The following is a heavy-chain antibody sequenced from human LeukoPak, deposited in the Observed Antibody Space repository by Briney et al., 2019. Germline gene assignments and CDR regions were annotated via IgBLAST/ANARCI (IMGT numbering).Heavy chain of an antibody. CDR2: ISSSGGST. CDR1: GFTFSSYA. D-gene: IGHD2-15*01. Sequence: PGGSLRLSCAASGFTFSSYAMSWVRQAPGKGLEWVSAISSSGGSTYYADSVKCRFTISRDNSKNPLYLQMNSLRAEDTAVYYCAKASVVVVVAATPSYWGQGTLVTVSS. J-gene: IGHJ4*02. CDR3: AKASVVVVVAATPSY. V-gene: IGHV3-23*01.